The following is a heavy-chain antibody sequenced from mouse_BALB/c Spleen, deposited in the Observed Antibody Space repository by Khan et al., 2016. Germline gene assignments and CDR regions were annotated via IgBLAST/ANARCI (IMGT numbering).Heavy chain of an antibody. CDR1: GFNIKDTY. CDR3: ARWGLTNYFYFDV. CDR2: IDPANGNT. V-gene: IGHV14-3*02. Sequence: VQLKQSGAELVKPGASVKLSCTASGFNIKDTYIHWLKQRPEQGLEWIGRIDPANGNTKYDPQFQGKAPITAETSSNTSYLHLSSRATEDTAVYYCARWGLTNYFYFDVWGAGTTVTVSS. J-gene: IGHJ1*01. D-gene: IGHD2-2*01.